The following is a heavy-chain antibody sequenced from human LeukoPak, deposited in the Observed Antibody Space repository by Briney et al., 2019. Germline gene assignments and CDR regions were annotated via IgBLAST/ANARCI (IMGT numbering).Heavy chain of an antibody. J-gene: IGHJ4*02. D-gene: IGHD3-10*01. Sequence: SETLSLTCTVSGGSISSYYWSWIRQPPGKGLEWIGYIYYGGSTNYNPSLKSRVTISVDTSKNQFSLKLSSVTAADTAVYYCARRRGDYWGQGTLVTVSS. V-gene: IGHV4-59*08. CDR2: IYYGGST. CDR3: ARRRGDY. CDR1: GGSISSYY.